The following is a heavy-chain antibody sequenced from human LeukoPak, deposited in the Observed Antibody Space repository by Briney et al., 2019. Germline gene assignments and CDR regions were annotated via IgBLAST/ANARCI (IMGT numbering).Heavy chain of an antibody. CDR2: ISGSGDST. V-gene: IGHV3-23*01. CDR3: ARDPYLWLGDSYFFDY. J-gene: IGHJ4*02. Sequence: GGSLRLSCAASGFTFSNYAMSWVRQAPGKGLEWVSAISGSGDSTYYADSVKGRFAISRDNSKNTLYLQVSSLRAEDTAVYYCARDPYLWLGDSYFFDYWGQGTLVTVSS. D-gene: IGHD3-10*01. CDR1: GFTFSNYA.